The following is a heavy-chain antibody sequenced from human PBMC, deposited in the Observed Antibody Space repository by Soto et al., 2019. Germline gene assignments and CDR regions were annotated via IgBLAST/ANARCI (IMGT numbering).Heavy chain of an antibody. CDR2: IAETGSST. Sequence: GGSLRLSCATSGLNFNGYTMSWVRQAPGQGLEWVSGIAETGSSTYYADSVKGRFTISRDNSENTLYLQMNNLRAEDTAIYYCAKPVYGSGRPDYWGQGTLVTVSS. CDR1: GLNFNGYT. D-gene: IGHD3-10*01. CDR3: AKPVYGSGRPDY. J-gene: IGHJ4*02. V-gene: IGHV3-23*01.